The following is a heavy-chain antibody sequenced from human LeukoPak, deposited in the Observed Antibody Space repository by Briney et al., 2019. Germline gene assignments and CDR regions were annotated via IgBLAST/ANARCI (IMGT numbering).Heavy chain of an antibody. V-gene: IGHV4-31*03. D-gene: IGHD3-9*01. CDR2: TYNSGNT. CDR1: GGSISISGFY. CDR3: AMHHYYDILTGYYIGWFDP. J-gene: IGHJ5*02. Sequence: SETLSLTCSVSGGSISISGFYWNWIRQLPGKGLEWIGYTYNSGNTYYNPSFGSRVTISTDTSMNQFFLKSHSVTAADTAVYYCAMHHYYDILTGYYIGWFDPWGQGTLVTVSS.